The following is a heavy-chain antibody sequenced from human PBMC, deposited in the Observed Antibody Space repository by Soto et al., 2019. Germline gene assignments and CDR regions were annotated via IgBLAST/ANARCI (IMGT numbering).Heavy chain of an antibody. D-gene: IGHD2-2*01. CDR3: ARAGLRIVVVPAAKAMDV. V-gene: IGHV4-34*01. CDR2: INHSGST. CDR1: GWSFSGYY. Sequence: QVQLQQWGAGLLKPSETLSLTCAVYGWSFSGYYWSWIRQPPGKGLEWIGEINHSGSTNYNPSLKSRVTISVDTSKNQFSLKLSSVTAADTAVYYCARAGLRIVVVPAAKAMDVWGKGTTVTVSS. J-gene: IGHJ6*04.